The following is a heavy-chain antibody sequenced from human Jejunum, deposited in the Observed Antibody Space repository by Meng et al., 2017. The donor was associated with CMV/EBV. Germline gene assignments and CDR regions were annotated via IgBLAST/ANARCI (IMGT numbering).Heavy chain of an antibody. CDR1: GYSFSSYD. CDR2: MNPNSGDT. Sequence: KASGYSFSSYDISWVRQATGQGLEWMGWMNPNSGDTGYAQKFQGRVTMTRNTSISTAYMELSRLTSEDTAMYYCARAPRGYSFYWGQGTWVTVSS. J-gene: IGHJ4*02. D-gene: IGHD5-18*01. CDR3: ARAPRGYSFY. V-gene: IGHV1-8*01.